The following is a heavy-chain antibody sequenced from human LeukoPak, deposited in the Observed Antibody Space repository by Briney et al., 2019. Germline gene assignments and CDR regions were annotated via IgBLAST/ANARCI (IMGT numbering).Heavy chain of an antibody. J-gene: IGHJ4*02. Sequence: GASVKVSCKASGYTFTDHYIHWVRQAPGQGLEWMGWINPNSGGTNYAQKFQGRVTMTRDTSISTAYMELSRLRSDDTAVYHCARRDYFDYWGQGTLVTVSS. V-gene: IGHV1-2*02. CDR1: GYTFTDHY. CDR2: INPNSGGT. CDR3: ARRDYFDY.